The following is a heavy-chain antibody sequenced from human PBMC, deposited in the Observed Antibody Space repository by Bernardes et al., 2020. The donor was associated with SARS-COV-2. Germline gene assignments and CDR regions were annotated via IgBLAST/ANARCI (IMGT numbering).Heavy chain of an antibody. CDR2: PPSRANT. J-gene: IGHJ4*02. Sequence: TLSLPFTVSRSSIPRGVSSWGWLPHPPGKGLEWIASPPSRANTHFKPSLKSRVPTSVDTSKNQFSLQLSSLTAADTAVYDCARHGEWELLWPLDNCGQGTLVTV. V-gene: IGHV4-39*01. CDR3: ARHGEWELLWPLDN. CDR1: RSSIPRGVSS. D-gene: IGHD1-26*01.